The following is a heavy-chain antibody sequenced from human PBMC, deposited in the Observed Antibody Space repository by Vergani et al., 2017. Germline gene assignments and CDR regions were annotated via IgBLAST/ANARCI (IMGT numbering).Heavy chain of an antibody. Sequence: QVQLQESGPGLVKPSQTLSLTCTVSGGSISSGGYYWSWIRQHPGKGLEWIGYIYYSGSTYYNPSLKSRVTISVDTSKNQFSLKLSSVIAADTAVYYCARQFGDYDESADAFDIWGQGTMVTVSS. J-gene: IGHJ3*02. CDR1: GGSISSGGYY. D-gene: IGHD4-17*01. V-gene: IGHV4-31*03. CDR3: ARQFGDYDESADAFDI. CDR2: IYYSGST.